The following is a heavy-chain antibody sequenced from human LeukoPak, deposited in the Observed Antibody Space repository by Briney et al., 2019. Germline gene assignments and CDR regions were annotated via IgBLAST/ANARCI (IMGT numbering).Heavy chain of an antibody. D-gene: IGHD6-19*01. CDR3: ARTIYSSGWYGGWFDP. CDR2: IYSGGST. V-gene: IGHV3-66*01. Sequence: GGSLRLSCAASGFTVSSNYVSWVRQAPGKGLEWVSVIYSGGSTYYADSVRGRFTISRDNSKNTLYLQMNSLRAEDTAVYYCARTIYSSGWYGGWFDPWGQGTLVTVSS. CDR1: GFTVSSNY. J-gene: IGHJ5*02.